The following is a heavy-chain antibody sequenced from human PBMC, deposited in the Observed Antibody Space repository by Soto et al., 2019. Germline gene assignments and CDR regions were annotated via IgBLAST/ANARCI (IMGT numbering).Heavy chain of an antibody. V-gene: IGHV1-69*08. CDR1: GGTFSSYT. Sequence: QVQLVQSGAEVKKPGSSVKVSCKASGGTFSSYTISWVRQAPGQGLEWMGRIIPILGIANYAQKFQGRVTITADKSTSTAYMELSSLRSEDTAVYYCARDLSRRSDIVVVPALHHWYFDLWGRGTLVTVSS. J-gene: IGHJ2*01. D-gene: IGHD2-2*01. CDR2: IIPILGIA. CDR3: ARDLSRRSDIVVVPALHHWYFDL.